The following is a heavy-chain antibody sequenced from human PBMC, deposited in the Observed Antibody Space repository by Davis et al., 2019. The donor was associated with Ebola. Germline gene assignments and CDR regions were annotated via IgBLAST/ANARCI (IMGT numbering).Heavy chain of an antibody. V-gene: IGHV1-2*02. CDR1: GYTFTGYY. D-gene: IGHD1-26*01. CDR3: ARAMFVGAVYDY. J-gene: IGHJ4*02. Sequence: ASVKVSCKASGYTFTGYYMHWVRQAPGQGLEWMGWINPNSGGTNYAQKFQGRVTMTRDTSISTAYMELSRLRSDDTAVYYCARAMFVGAVYDYWGQGTLVTVSS. CDR2: INPNSGGT.